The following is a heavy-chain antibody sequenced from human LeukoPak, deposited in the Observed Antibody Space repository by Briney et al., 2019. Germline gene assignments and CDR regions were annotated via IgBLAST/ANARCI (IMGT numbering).Heavy chain of an antibody. CDR3: TNCARAGGYCYYDY. D-gene: IGHD2-21*02. CDR1: XXNXNNYX. V-gene: IGHV3-23*01. J-gene: IGHJ4*02. CDR2: ISGSGDAT. Sequence: GXXXXLSCXXSXXNXNNYXXSXXRQAPGKGLEWVSAISGSGDATYYADSVKGRFTISRDNSKNTLYLQVNSLRAEDTAVYYCTNCARAGGYCYYDYWGQGTLVTVSS.